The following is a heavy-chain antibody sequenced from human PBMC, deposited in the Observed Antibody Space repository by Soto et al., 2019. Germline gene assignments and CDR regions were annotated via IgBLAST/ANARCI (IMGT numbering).Heavy chain of an antibody. D-gene: IGHD4-17*01. CDR2: IYYSGST. J-gene: IGHJ3*02. CDR1: GGSISSYY. V-gene: IGHV4-59*08. Sequence: QVQLQESGPGLVKPSETLSLTCTVSGGSISSYYWSWIRQPPGKGLEWIEYIYYSGSTNYNPSLKSRVTISVDTSKNQFSLKLSSVTAADTAVYYCARHYLGTVTRTVFSAFDIWGQGTMVTVSS. CDR3: ARHYLGTVTRTVFSAFDI.